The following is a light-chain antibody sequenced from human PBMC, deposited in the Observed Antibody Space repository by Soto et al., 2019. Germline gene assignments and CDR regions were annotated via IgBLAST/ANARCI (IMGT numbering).Light chain of an antibody. CDR1: SSNFGSNT. CDR3: AAWDDSLNGQVV. Sequence: QSVLTQPPSASGTPGQRVTISCSGSSSNFGSNTVNWYQQLPGTAPKLLIYSNNQRTSGIPDRFSGSKSGTSASLAISGLQYKDEADYYCAAWDDSLNGQVVFGGGTKLTVL. J-gene: IGLJ2*01. CDR2: SNN. V-gene: IGLV1-44*01.